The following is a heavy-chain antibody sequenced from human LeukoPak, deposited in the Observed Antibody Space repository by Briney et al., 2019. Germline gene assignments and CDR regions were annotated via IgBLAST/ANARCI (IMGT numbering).Heavy chain of an antibody. CDR3: ARANSLGY. CDR1: GFTFSRYW. Sequence: PGGSLRLSCAASGFTFSRYWMSWVRQAPGKGLEWVANIKHDGSEKYYVDSVKGRFTISRDNAKDSLYLQMSSLRVQDTAVYYCARANSLGYWGQGTLVTVSS. CDR2: IKHDGSEK. V-gene: IGHV3-7*01. J-gene: IGHJ4*02. D-gene: IGHD2/OR15-2a*01.